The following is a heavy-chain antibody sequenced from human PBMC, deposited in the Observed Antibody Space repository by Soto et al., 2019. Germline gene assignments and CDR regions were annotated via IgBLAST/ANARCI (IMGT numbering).Heavy chain of an antibody. J-gene: IGHJ5*02. CDR2: ISSSGSTI. CDR3: ASAVATILSFDR. V-gene: IGHV3-11*01. Sequence: GGSLRLSCAASGFTFSDYYMSWIRQAPGKGLEWVSYISSSGSTIYYADSVKGRFTISRDNAKNSLYLQMNSLRAEDTAVYYCASAVATILSFDRWGQGTLVTVSS. CDR1: GFTFSDYY. D-gene: IGHD5-12*01.